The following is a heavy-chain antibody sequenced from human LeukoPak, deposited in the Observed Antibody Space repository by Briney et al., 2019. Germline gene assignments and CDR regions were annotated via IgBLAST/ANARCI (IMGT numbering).Heavy chain of an antibody. CDR2: IYHTGST. CDR3: ARDRGTTGFYYLDA. V-gene: IGHV4-59*01. CDR1: GGPITEYY. J-gene: IGHJ4*02. D-gene: IGHD2/OR15-2a*01. Sequence: SETESLTCSVSGGPITEYYWSWIRQPPGKGLEWIGYIYHTGSTNYSPSLKSRFTMSVDASRNQFSLKLVSVTAADTAVYYCARDRGTTGFYYLDAWGQGILVTVSS.